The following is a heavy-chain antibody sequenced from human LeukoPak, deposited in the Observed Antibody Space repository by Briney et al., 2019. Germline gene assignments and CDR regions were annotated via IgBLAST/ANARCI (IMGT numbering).Heavy chain of an antibody. CDR2: IYYSGST. D-gene: IGHD4-23*01. V-gene: IGHV4-39*01. J-gene: IGHJ4*02. CDR1: GGSISSSSYY. Sequence: SETLSLTCTVSGGSISSSSYYWGWIRQPRARGVEWIGSIYYSGSTYYNPSLKSRVTISVDTSKNQFSLKLSSVTAADTAVYYCARSVVTWYYFDYWGQGTLVTVSS. CDR3: ARSVVTWYYFDY.